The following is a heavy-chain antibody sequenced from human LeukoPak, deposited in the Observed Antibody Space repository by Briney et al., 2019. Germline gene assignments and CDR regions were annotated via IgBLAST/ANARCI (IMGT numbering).Heavy chain of an antibody. CDR3: ARSHCSGWYRPAYYYGMDV. Sequence: SETLSLTCAVYGGSFSGYYWSWIRQPPGKGLEWIGEINHSGSTNHNPSLKSRVTISVDTSKNQFSLKLSSVTAADTAVYYCARSHCSGWYRPAYYYGMDVWGQGTTVTVSS. CDR1: GGSFSGYY. V-gene: IGHV4-34*01. D-gene: IGHD6-19*01. CDR2: INHSGST. J-gene: IGHJ6*02.